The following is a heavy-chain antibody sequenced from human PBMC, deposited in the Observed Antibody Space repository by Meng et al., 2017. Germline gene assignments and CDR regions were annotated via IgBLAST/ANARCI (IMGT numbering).Heavy chain of an antibody. J-gene: IGHJ4*02. V-gene: IGHV3-21*01. D-gene: IGHD5-24*01. CDR3: ARAKGRDGYNFG. CDR1: GFTFSSYS. CDR2: ISSSSSYI. Sequence: GESLKISCAASGFTFSSYSLNWVRQAPGKGLELVSTISSSSSYIYYADSVKRLFTISRDNAKNSLSLQMNSLRAEDTAVYYCARAKGRDGYNFGWGQGTLVTVSS.